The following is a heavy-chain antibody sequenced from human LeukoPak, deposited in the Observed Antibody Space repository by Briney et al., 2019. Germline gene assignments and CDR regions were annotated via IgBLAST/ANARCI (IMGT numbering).Heavy chain of an antibody. Sequence: GGSLRLSCAASGFTFSSYSMNWVRQAPGKGLEWVSSISSSSSYIYYADSVKGRFTISRDNAKNSLYLQMNSLRAEDTAVYYCAKDLYYYDSSGHGAFDIWGQGTMVTVSS. J-gene: IGHJ3*02. CDR1: GFTFSSYS. CDR2: ISSSSSYI. CDR3: AKDLYYYDSSGHGAFDI. D-gene: IGHD3-22*01. V-gene: IGHV3-21*01.